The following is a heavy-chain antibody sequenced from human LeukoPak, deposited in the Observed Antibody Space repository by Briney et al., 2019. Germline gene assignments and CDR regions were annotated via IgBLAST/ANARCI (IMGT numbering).Heavy chain of an antibody. CDR1: GFTFSSYS. CDR2: ISSSSSTI. J-gene: IGHJ3*02. D-gene: IGHD4-17*01. CDR3: ARKNDYGDSDWATFDI. V-gene: IGHV3-48*04. Sequence: PGGSLRLSCAASGFTFSSYSMNWVRQAPGKGLEWVSYISSSSSTIYYADSVKGRFTISRDNAKNSLYLQMNSLRAEDTAVYYCARKNDYGDSDWATFDIWGQGTMVTVSS.